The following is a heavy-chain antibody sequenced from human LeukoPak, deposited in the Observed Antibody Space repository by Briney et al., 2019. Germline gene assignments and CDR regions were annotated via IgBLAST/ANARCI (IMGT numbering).Heavy chain of an antibody. Sequence: PGGSLRLSCAVSGSTFSSYWMTWVRQAPGKGLEWVANIKQDGSDKHYVDSVKGRFTISRDNAKNSLYLQMNSLTAEDTAVYYCARDGYSSGSHDYWGQGTLVTVSS. V-gene: IGHV3-7*04. CDR3: ARDGYSSGSHDY. CDR1: GSTFSSYW. CDR2: IKQDGSDK. J-gene: IGHJ4*02. D-gene: IGHD3-10*01.